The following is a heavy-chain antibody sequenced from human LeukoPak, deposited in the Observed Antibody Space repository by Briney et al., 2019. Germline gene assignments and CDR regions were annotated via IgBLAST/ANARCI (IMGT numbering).Heavy chain of an antibody. D-gene: IGHD2-2*01. CDR3: ARDGDCSSTSCYAGVDY. V-gene: IGHV3-53*01. CDR2: IYSGGST. Sequence: GGSLRLSCAASGFAVSSNYMSWVRQAPGKGLEWVSVIYSGGSTYYADSVKGRFTISRDNSKNTLYLQMNSLRAEDTAVYYCARDGDCSSTSCYAGVDYWGQGTLVTVSS. CDR1: GFAVSSNY. J-gene: IGHJ4*02.